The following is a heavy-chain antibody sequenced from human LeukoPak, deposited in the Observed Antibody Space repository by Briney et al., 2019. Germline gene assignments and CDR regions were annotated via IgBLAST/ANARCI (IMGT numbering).Heavy chain of an antibody. V-gene: IGHV4-59*01. Sequence: PSETLSLTCTVSGGSIGSFYWTWIRQPPGKGLEWIGCIYHSGTTNYNPSLKSRVTISVDTSKNQFSLKLSSVTAADTAVYYCARGITMMGIDIWGQGTVVTVSS. CDR1: GGSIGSFY. CDR3: ARGITMMGIDI. CDR2: IYHSGTT. J-gene: IGHJ3*02. D-gene: IGHD3-22*01.